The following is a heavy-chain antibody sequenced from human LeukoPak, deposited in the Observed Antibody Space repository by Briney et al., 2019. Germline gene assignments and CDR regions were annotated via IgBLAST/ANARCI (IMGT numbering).Heavy chain of an antibody. CDR3: TKGAHYNDSCGYWS. D-gene: IGHD3-22*01. J-gene: IGHJ5*02. CDR1: GFTFDDYA. CDR2: ISSNSGSI. V-gene: IGHV3-9*01. Sequence: GGSLRLSCAASGFTFDDYAMHWVRQAPGKGLEWVSGISSNSGSIDYADSVKGRFTISRDNAKNSLYLQMNSLRAEDTALYYCTKGAHYNDSCGYWSWGQGTLVTVSS.